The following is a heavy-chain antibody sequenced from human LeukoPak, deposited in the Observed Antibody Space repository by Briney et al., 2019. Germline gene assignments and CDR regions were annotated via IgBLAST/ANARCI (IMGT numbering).Heavy chain of an antibody. CDR1: GGSITSYH. J-gene: IGHJ4*02. D-gene: IGHD1-26*01. CDR3: ARGGSGTYYHY. CDR2: IYYSGST. Sequence: ASETLSLTCTVSGGSITSYHYSWIRQPPGKGLEWIGYIYYSGSTNYNPSLKSRVTISVDTSKNQFSLKLSSVTAADTAVYYCARGGSGTYYHYWGQGTLLTVSS. V-gene: IGHV4-59*01.